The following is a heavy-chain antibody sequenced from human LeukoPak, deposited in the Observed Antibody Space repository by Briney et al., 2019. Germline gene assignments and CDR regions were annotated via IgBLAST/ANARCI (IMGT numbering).Heavy chain of an antibody. Sequence: GGSLRLSCAASGFTFSNYAMSWVRQAPGQGLEWVAGISASGGGTYYADSVKGRFTISRDNSKNTLYLQMNSLRAEDTAVYYCAKLQRIAAAGEDWFDPWGQGTRVSVSS. D-gene: IGHD6-13*01. CDR3: AKLQRIAAAGEDWFDP. CDR1: GFTFSNYA. CDR2: ISASGGGT. V-gene: IGHV3-23*01. J-gene: IGHJ5*02.